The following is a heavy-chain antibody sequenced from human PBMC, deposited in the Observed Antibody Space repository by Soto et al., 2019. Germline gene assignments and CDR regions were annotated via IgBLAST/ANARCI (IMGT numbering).Heavy chain of an antibody. J-gene: IGHJ6*04. V-gene: IGHV6-1*01. D-gene: IGHD6-19*01. Sequence: SQTLSLTCAISGDSVSSNSAAWNWIRQSPSRGLEWLGRTYYRSKWYNDYAVSVKSRITINPDTSKNQFSLQLNSVTPEDTAVYYCARVPKESIAVAGPVGYYYYGMDVWGKGTTVTVSS. CDR2: TYYRSKWYN. CDR1: GDSVSSNSAA. CDR3: ARVPKESIAVAGPVGYYYYGMDV.